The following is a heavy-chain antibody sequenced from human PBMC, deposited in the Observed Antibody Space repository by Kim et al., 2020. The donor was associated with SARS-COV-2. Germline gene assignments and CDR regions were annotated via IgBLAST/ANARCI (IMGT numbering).Heavy chain of an antibody. D-gene: IGHD3-3*01. CDR2: IGTAGDT. Sequence: GGSLRLSCAASGFTFSSYDMHWVRQATGKGLEWVSAIGTAGDTYYPGSVKGRFTISRENAKNSLYLQMNSLRAGDTAVYYCARGRWYYDFWSGYKGGEYCFAHWGQGTLVTVSS. J-gene: IGHJ5*02. V-gene: IGHV3-13*01. CDR1: GFTFSSYD. CDR3: ARGRWYYDFWSGYKGGEYCFAH.